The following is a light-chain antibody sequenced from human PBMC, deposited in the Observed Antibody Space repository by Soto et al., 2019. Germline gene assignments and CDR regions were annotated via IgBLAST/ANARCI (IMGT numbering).Light chain of an antibody. Sequence: QSVLTQPASVSGSPGQSITISCTGSSSDVGTYNRVSWYQQHAGKAPKLMIYEVTKRPSGVSNRFSGSKSGNTASLTISGLQAEDEADYYCCSYAGSGSFYVFGTGTKVTVL. V-gene: IGLV2-23*02. CDR1: SSDVGTYNR. CDR2: EVT. J-gene: IGLJ1*01. CDR3: CSYAGSGSFYV.